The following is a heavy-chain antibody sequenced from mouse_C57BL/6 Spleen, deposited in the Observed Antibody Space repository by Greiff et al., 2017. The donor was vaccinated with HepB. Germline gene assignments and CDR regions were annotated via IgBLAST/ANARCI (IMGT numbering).Heavy chain of an antibody. V-gene: IGHV5-6*01. J-gene: IGHJ2*01. CDR3: ARTESYFDY. CDR2: ISSGGSYT. Sequence: EVQLVESGGDLVKPGGSLKLSCAASGFTFSSYGMSWVRQTPDKRLEWVATISSGGSYTYYPDSVKGRFTISRDNAKNTLYLQMSSLKSEDTAMYYCARTESYFDYWGQGTTLTVSS. CDR1: GFTFSSYG.